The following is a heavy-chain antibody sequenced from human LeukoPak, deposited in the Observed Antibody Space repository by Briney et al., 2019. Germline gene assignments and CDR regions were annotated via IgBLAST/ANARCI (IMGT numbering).Heavy chain of an antibody. CDR3: AREDSIYYGSGSFNWFDS. CDR2: IHPNSGAT. D-gene: IGHD3-10*01. V-gene: IGHV1-2*02. Sequence: GASVKVSCKASGYTFTTYYIHWVRQAPGQGLEWLGWIHPNSGATNYAQRFQGRVTLISDTSISAIYMELRSLRSDDTAVYYCAREDSIYYGSGSFNWFDSWGQGTLITVSS. CDR1: GYTFTTYY. J-gene: IGHJ5*01.